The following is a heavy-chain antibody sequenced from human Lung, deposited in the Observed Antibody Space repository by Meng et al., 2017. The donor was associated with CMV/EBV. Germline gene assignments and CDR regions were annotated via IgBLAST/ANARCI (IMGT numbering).Heavy chain of an antibody. J-gene: IGHJ4*02. CDR2: IYHSGST. CDR3: ARIERRRILKYCGSDCSTTDY. D-gene: IGHD2-21*02. CDR1: GGSISSSNL. V-gene: IGHV4-4*02. Sequence: GSLRLXCAVSGGSISSSNLWTWVRQVPGKGLEWIGEIYHSGSTNYNPSLKSRVTISVDKFKNQFSLKLGSVTAADTAVYYCARIERRRILKYCGSDCSTTDYWGQGTXVTVSS.